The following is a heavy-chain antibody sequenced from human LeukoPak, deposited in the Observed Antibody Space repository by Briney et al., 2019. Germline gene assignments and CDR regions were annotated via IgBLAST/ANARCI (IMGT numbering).Heavy chain of an antibody. CDR3: AREGDDYGVSIDY. D-gene: IGHD4-17*01. J-gene: IGHJ4*02. CDR2: ISSSSGTT. CDR1: GFIFSSYN. V-gene: IGHV3-48*01. Sequence: PGGSLRLSCAASGFIFSSYNMNWVRQAPGKGLEWVAYISSSSGTTYYADSVKGRFTISRDNAKNSLYLQMNSLRAEDTAVYYCAREGDDYGVSIDYWGQGTLVTVSS.